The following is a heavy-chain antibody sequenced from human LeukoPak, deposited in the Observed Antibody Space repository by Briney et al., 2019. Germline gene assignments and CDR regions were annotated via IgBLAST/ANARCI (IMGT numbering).Heavy chain of an antibody. Sequence: SGPTLVNPTQTLTLTCTFSGFSLSTSGVGVGWIRQPPGKALEWLALIYWDDDKRYSPSLKSRLTITKDTSKNQVVLTMTNMDPVDTATYYCAHRRRYYYGSGSYYKVFDYWGQGTLVTVSS. J-gene: IGHJ4*02. D-gene: IGHD3-10*01. V-gene: IGHV2-5*02. CDR3: AHRRRYYYGSGSYYKVFDY. CDR1: GFSLSTSGVG. CDR2: IYWDDDK.